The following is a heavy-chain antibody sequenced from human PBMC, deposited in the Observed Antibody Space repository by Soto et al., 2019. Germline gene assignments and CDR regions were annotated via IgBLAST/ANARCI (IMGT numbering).Heavy chain of an antibody. CDR3: AKEVSASQYCGAESPDTAYFSLY. D-gene: IGHD2-21*01. J-gene: IGHJ4*02. CDR1: GFTFSNYG. V-gene: IGHV3-30*18. CDR2: ISYDGSNK. Sequence: PGGSLRLSCAASGFTFSNYGMHWVRQAPGKGLEWVAIISYDGSNKYYADSVKGRFTISRDNSKITLYLQMNSLRAEDTAVYYCAKEVSASQYCGAESPDTAYFSLYWGQGTPVTVSS.